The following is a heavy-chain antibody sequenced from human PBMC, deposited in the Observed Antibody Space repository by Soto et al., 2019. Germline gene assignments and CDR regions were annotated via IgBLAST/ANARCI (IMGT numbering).Heavy chain of an antibody. CDR2: IKSKTDGGTT. CDR3: TTGGPDCSPDYYHDGMDV. D-gene: IGHD2-21*02. CDR1: GFTFSNAW. J-gene: IGHJ6*02. Sequence: EVQLVESGGGLVKPGGSLRLSCAASGFTFSNAWMNWVRQAPGKGLEWVGRIKSKTDGGTTYYAAPVKGRFTISRDDSKNTLYLQMNSLKTEATAVYYCTTGGPDCSPDYYHDGMDVGGQGTTFTVSS. V-gene: IGHV3-15*07.